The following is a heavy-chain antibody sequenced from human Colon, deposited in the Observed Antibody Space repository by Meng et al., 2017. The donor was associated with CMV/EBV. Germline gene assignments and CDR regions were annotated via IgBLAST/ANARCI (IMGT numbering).Heavy chain of an antibody. D-gene: IGHD2-15*01. CDR1: GFTFSLYG. Sequence: GESLKISCAASGFTFSLYGMHWVRQPPGKGLEWLAIIWNDGSQNRYADSVKGRFTISRDNSDNTVSLQMNNLRSEDTAVYYCAKACGTGCYYIDYWGRGTLVTVSS. V-gene: IGHV3-33*06. J-gene: IGHJ4*02. CDR3: AKACGTGCYYIDY. CDR2: IWNDGSQN.